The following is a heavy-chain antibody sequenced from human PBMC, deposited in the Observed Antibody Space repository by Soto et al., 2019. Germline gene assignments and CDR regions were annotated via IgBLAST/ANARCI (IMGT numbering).Heavy chain of an antibody. CDR1: GYTFTGYY. J-gene: IGHJ4*02. D-gene: IGHD6-6*01. CDR3: ARGGYSSSSGSDY. V-gene: IGHV1-2*02. CDR2: INPNSGGT. Sequence: QVQLVQSGAEVKKPGASVKVSCKASGYTFTGYYIHWVRQAPGQGLEWVGWINPNSGGTNYAQKFQGRVTMTRDTSISTAHMELSRLTSDDTAVYYCARGGYSSSSGSDYWGQGTLVTVSS.